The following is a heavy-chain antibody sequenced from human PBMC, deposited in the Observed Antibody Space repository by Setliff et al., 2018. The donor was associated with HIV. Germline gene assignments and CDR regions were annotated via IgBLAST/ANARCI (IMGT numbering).Heavy chain of an antibody. CDR2: IYTSGST. J-gene: IGHJ1*01. CDR1: GGPISSGSYY. CDR3: ARGGYSAEYFQH. D-gene: IGHD3-22*01. Sequence: SETLSLTCTVSGGPISSGSYYWSWIRQPAGKGLEWIGRIYTSGSTNYNPSLKSRVTISVDTSKNQFSLKLSSVTAADTAVYYCARGGYSAEYFQHWGQGTLVTVSS. V-gene: IGHV4-61*02.